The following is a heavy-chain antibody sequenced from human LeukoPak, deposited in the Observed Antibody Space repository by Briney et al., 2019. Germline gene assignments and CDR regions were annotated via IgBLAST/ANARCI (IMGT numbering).Heavy chain of an antibody. D-gene: IGHD6-19*01. Sequence: ASVKVSCKVSGYTLTELSMHWVRQAPGKGLEWMGGFDPEDGETIYAQKFQGRVTMTEDTSTDTAYMELSGLRSEDTAVYYCATEIYSSGWYVVGGVYWGQGTLVTVSS. CDR3: ATEIYSSGWYVVGGVY. CDR1: GYTLTELS. J-gene: IGHJ4*02. CDR2: FDPEDGET. V-gene: IGHV1-24*01.